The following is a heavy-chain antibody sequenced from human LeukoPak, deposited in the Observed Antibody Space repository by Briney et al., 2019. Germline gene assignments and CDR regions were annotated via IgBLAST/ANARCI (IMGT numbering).Heavy chain of an antibody. D-gene: IGHD6-19*01. CDR3: ARAPYSSGWYKDY. Sequence: ASVKVSCKASGYTFTSYGIDWVRQAPGQGLEWMGWISAYNGNTDYAQKLQGRVTMTRDTSTSTVYMELSSLRSEDTAVYYCARAPYSSGWYKDYWGQGTLVTVSS. J-gene: IGHJ4*02. V-gene: IGHV1-18*01. CDR2: ISAYNGNT. CDR1: GYTFTSYG.